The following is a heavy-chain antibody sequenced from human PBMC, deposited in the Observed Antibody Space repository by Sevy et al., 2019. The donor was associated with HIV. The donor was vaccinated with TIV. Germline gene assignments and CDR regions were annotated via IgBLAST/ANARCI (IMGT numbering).Heavy chain of an antibody. D-gene: IGHD6-13*01. V-gene: IGHV3-23*01. CDR1: GFTFSSYA. Sequence: GGSLRLSCAASGFTFSSYAMSWVRQAPGKGLEWVSVFSGSGGSTYYADSVKGRFTISRDNSKNTLYLQMNSLRAEDTAVYYCAKDRPIAAAGKIDYWGQGTLVTVSS. CDR2: FSGSGGST. J-gene: IGHJ4*02. CDR3: AKDRPIAAAGKIDY.